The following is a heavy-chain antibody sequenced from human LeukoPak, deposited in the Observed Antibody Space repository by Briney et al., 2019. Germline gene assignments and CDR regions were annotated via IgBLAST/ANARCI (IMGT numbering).Heavy chain of an antibody. V-gene: IGHV4-34*01. J-gene: IGHJ5*02. Sequence: SETLSLTCTVSGGSISSYYWSWIRQPPGKGLEWIGEINHSGSTNYNPSLKRRVTISVDTSKNQFSLKLSSVTAADTAVYYCARGFGLAAASNWFDPWGQGTLVTVSS. CDR3: ARGFGLAAASNWFDP. D-gene: IGHD6-13*01. CDR1: GGSISSYY. CDR2: INHSGST.